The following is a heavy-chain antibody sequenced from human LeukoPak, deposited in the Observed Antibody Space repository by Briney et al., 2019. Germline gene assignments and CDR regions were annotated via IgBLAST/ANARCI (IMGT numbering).Heavy chain of an antibody. Sequence: PGGSLRLSCAASGFTFSSYWMHWVRQAPGKGRVWVYRINRYVINTNYADSVKGRLPISRDNAKNTLYLQMNRLRVEDTAVCYCAMGYYDSSCYSHFDYWGQGTLVTVAS. CDR1: GFTFSSYW. CDR3: AMGYYDSSCYSHFDY. CDR2: INRYVINT. J-gene: IGHJ4*02. D-gene: IGHD3-22*01. V-gene: IGHV3-74*01.